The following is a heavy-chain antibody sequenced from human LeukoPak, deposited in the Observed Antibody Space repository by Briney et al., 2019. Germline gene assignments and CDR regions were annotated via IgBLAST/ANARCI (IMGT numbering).Heavy chain of an antibody. V-gene: IGHV4-59*01. CDR2: IYYSGST. Sequence: SETLSLTCTVSGGSISSYYWSWIRQPPGKGLEWIGYIYYSGSTNYNPSLKSQVTISVDTSKNQFSLKLSSVTAADTAVYYCARLYSSSWYGASDYGMDVWGQGTTVTVSS. D-gene: IGHD6-13*01. CDR3: ARLYSSSWYGASDYGMDV. CDR1: GGSISSYY. J-gene: IGHJ6*02.